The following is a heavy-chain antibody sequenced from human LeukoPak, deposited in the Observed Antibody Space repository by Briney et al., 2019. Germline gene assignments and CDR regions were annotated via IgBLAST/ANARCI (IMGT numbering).Heavy chain of an antibody. CDR2: INSDGSST. Sequence: TGGSLRLSCAASGFTFSTYWMHWVRHAPGTGLVWVSLINSDGSSTNYADSVKGRFTISRDNAKNTLYLQMNSLRAEDTAVYYCATDVPAVTIFGYWGQGTLVTVSS. J-gene: IGHJ4*02. D-gene: IGHD2-2*01. CDR3: ATDVPAVTIFGY. CDR1: GFTFSTYW. V-gene: IGHV3-74*01.